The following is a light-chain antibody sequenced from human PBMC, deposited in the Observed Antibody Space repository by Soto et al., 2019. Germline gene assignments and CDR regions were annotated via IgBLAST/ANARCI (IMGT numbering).Light chain of an antibody. V-gene: IGKV1-9*01. Sequence: DIQLTQSPSFLSASVGDRVAITCRASQGIGTALASYQQKPGKPPKLLILATSTLQSGVPSRFSGSGAGTDITLTISTLQPEEFATFYCQQVNSFPFTFGGGTKVDIK. CDR2: ATS. J-gene: IGKJ4*01. CDR1: QGIGTA. CDR3: QQVNSFPFT.